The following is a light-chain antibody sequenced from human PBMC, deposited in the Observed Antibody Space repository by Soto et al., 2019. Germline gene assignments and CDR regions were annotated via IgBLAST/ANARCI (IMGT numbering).Light chain of an antibody. CDR2: DAS. CDR3: QQYHWAPDT. V-gene: IGKV3-20*01. J-gene: IGKJ5*01. CDR1: QSFTSNA. Sequence: EIVLTQSSATLSLSPGERATLSCRASQSFTSNALAWYQQKPGQAPRLLIYDASDRATGIPARFSGSGSGTDFTLTISRLEPEDFAVYYCQQYHWAPDTFGQGTRLEIK.